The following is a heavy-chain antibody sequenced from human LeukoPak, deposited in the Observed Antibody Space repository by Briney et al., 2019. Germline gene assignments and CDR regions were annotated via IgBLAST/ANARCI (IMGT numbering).Heavy chain of an antibody. CDR2: ISGSGGST. Sequence: PGGSLRLSCAASGFTFSSYAMSWVRQAPGKGLEWVSAISGSGGSTYYAGSVKGRFTISRDNSKNTLYLQMNSLRAEDTAVYYCAKGLRYFDWLFGFDYWGQGTLVTVSS. J-gene: IGHJ4*01. D-gene: IGHD3-9*01. CDR1: GFTFSSYA. V-gene: IGHV3-23*01. CDR3: AKGLRYFDWLFGFDY.